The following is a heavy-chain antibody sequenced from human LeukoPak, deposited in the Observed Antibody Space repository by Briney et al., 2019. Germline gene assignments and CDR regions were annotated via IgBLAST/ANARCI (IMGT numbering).Heavy chain of an antibody. Sequence: SETLSLTCAVSGGSISSSNWWSWVRQPPGKWLEWIGEIYHSGSTNYNPSLKSRVTISVDKSKNQFSLKLSSVTAADTAVYYCGREGWANWHDYWGQGTLVTVSS. D-gene: IGHD7-27*01. CDR2: IYHSGST. V-gene: IGHV4-4*02. CDR3: GREGWANWHDY. CDR1: GGSISSSNW. J-gene: IGHJ4*02.